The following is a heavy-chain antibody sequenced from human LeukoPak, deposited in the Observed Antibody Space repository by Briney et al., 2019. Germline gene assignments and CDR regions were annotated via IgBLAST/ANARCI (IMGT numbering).Heavy chain of an antibody. V-gene: IGHV1-46*01. CDR3: AALSAAAGNFDY. Sequence: ASVKVSCKASGYTFTSYYMHWVRQAPGQGLEWMGIINPSGGSTSYAQKFQGRVTMTRDTSISTAYMELSRLRSDDTAVYYCAALSAAAGNFDYWGQGTLVTVSS. CDR1: GYTFTSYY. CDR2: INPSGGST. D-gene: IGHD6-13*01. J-gene: IGHJ4*02.